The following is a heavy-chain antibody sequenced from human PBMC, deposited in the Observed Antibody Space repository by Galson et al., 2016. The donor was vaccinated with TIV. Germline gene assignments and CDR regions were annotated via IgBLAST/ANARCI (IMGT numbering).Heavy chain of an antibody. CDR2: IYYTGDT. V-gene: IGHV4-39*02. D-gene: IGHD1-1*01. Sequence: ETLSLTCTVSGGSISNNRYYWGWIRQPPGKGLEWLGNIYYTGDTYYSPSLKSRVTVFVDTSKNHFSLRLRSVTAADTAVYYCARLSEWQLAYFDFWGQGTLVTVSS. J-gene: IGHJ4*02. CDR1: GGSISNNRYY. CDR3: ARLSEWQLAYFDF.